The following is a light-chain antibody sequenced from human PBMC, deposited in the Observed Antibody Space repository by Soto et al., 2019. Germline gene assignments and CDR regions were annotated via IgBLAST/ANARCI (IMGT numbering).Light chain of an antibody. CDR2: EVS. CDR3: NSYVGGSNG. Sequence: QCGLTQPLSTPASPAKSVTITCTVTSSDAGKYHYVSWFQHQPGKAHKLIIYEVSKRPTGVPDRCPGSKYGRTAPLTVSGLQSEYEADYYCNSYVGGSNGFGTGSKVTAL. V-gene: IGLV2-8*01. CDR1: SSDAGKYHY. J-gene: IGLJ1*01.